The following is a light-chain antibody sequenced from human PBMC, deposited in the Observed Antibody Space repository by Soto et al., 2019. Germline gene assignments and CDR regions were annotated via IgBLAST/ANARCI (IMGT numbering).Light chain of an antibody. V-gene: IGKV3-15*01. CDR3: QQYSKWPLT. J-gene: IGKJ4*01. Sequence: EIVLTQSPATLSVSPGERATLSCRASQSVSSYLAWYQQKPGQAPRLLIYGASNRATGIPARFSGSGSGTEFILTISSLQSEDFAVYYCQQYSKWPLTFGGGTKVDIK. CDR1: QSVSSY. CDR2: GAS.